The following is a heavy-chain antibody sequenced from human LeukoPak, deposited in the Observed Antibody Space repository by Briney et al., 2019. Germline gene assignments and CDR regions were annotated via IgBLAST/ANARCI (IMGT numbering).Heavy chain of an antibody. D-gene: IGHD3-10*01. CDR1: GGSISSSSYY. CDR2: IYYSGST. V-gene: IGHV4-39*01. J-gene: IGHJ3*02. Sequence: PSETLSLTCTVSGGSISSSSYYWGRIRQPPGKGLEWIGSIYYSGSTYYNPSLKSRVTISVDTSKNQFSLKLSSVTAADTAVYYCARRITMVRGNAFDIWGQGTMVTVSS. CDR3: ARRITMVRGNAFDI.